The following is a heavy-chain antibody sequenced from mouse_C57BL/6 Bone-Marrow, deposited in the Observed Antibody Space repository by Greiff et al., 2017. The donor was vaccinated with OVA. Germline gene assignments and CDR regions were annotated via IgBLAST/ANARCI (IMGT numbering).Heavy chain of an antibody. CDR2: IYPGSGST. Sequence: QVQLQQPGAELVKPGASVKMSCKASGYTFTSYWITWVKQRPGQGLEWIGDIYPGSGSTNYNEKLKSKATLTVDTSSSTAYMQLSNLTSEDSAVYYCARGLLRPFAYWGQGTLVTVSA. CDR3: ARGLLRPFAY. CDR1: GYTFTSYW. J-gene: IGHJ3*01. D-gene: IGHD1-1*01. V-gene: IGHV1-55*01.